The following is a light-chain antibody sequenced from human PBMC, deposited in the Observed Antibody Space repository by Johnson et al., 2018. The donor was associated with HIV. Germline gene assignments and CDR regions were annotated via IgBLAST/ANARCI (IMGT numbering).Light chain of an antibody. CDR1: SSNIGNNY. CDR3: GTWDNSLSTGGV. CDR2: ENN. J-gene: IGLJ1*01. Sequence: QSVLTQPPSVSAAPGQKVTITCSGSSSNIGNNYVSWYQVLPGTAPKLLIYENNKRPSGIPDRFSGSKSGPSATLGITGLQTGDEADYYCGTWDNSLSTGGVFGTGTKVTVL. V-gene: IGLV1-51*02.